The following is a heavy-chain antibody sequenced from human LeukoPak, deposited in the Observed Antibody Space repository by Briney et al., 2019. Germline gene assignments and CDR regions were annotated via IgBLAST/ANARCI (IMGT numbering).Heavy chain of an antibody. CDR1: GFTFSSYT. Sequence: GGSLRLSCAASGFTFSSYTMNWVRQAPGKGLEWVSSISSSSSYIYYADSMKGRFTISRDNAKNSLYLQMNSLRADDTAVYYCARKTYCSGGSCYKGNAFDIWGQGAMVTVSS. CDR3: ARKTYCSGGSCYKGNAFDI. D-gene: IGHD2-15*01. CDR2: ISSSSSYI. V-gene: IGHV3-21*01. J-gene: IGHJ3*02.